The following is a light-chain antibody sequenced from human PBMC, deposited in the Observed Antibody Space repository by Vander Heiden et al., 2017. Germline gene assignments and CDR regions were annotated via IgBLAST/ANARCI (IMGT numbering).Light chain of an antibody. CDR2: DAS. CDR3: QQRNNCPPTWT. J-gene: IGKJ1*01. Sequence: EIVLTQSPATLSLSAGERPTLSCRASQCVSNYLALSQQQPGQAPRLLLLDASTRARGIPARFSGSGCGTDFTLTLSSLDLEAFAVYYCQQRNNCPPTWTFGQGTKVEIK. V-gene: IGKV3-11*01. CDR1: QCVSNY.